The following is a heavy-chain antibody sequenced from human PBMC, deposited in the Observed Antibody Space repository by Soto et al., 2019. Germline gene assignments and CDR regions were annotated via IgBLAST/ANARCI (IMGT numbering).Heavy chain of an antibody. CDR3: ARVINSSGWSVGWFDP. V-gene: IGHV1-18*01. Sequence: ASVKVSFKASGYTFTSYGISWVRQAPGQGLEWMGWISAYNGNTNYAQKLQGRVTMTTDTSTSTAYMELRSLRSDDTAVYYCARVINSSGWSVGWFDPWGQRTLVTVSS. D-gene: IGHD6-19*01. J-gene: IGHJ5*02. CDR1: GYTFTSYG. CDR2: ISAYNGNT.